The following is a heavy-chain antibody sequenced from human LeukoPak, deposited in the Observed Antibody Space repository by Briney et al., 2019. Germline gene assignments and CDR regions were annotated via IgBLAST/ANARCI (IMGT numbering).Heavy chain of an antibody. CDR2: ISRSGSTK. CDR3: AELGITMIGGV. Sequence: GGSLRLSCAASGFTFSDYNMRWIRQAPGKGLEWVSSISRSGSTKYYADSVKGRFTISRDNAKNSLYLQMNSLRAEDTAVYYCAELGITMIGGVWGKGTTVTVSS. V-gene: IGHV3-11*04. CDR1: GFTFSDYN. J-gene: IGHJ6*04. D-gene: IGHD3-10*02.